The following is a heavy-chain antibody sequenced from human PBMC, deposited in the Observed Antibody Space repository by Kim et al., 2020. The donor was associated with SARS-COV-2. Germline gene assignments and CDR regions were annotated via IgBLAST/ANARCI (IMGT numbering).Heavy chain of an antibody. D-gene: IGHD4-17*01. CDR1: GFSIRDVW. CDR3: TSRRVTTNDH. J-gene: IGHJ4*02. Sequence: GGSLRLSCAASGFSIRDVWMNWVRQAPGKGLEWIGRVKKVTEGETTDYIAPVKGRFTISRDDSKNMVYLQMNSLEIEDTGMYYCTSRRVTTNDHWGQGTPVTVSS. CDR2: VKKVTEGETT. V-gene: IGHV3-15*01.